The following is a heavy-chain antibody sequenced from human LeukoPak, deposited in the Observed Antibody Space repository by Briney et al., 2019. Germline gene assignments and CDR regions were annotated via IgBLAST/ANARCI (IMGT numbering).Heavy chain of an antibody. CDR1: GFSLSTSGMR. J-gene: IGHJ4*02. CDR3: ARSRGYSGYDYAKFYFDY. Sequence: SGPALVKPTQTLTLTCTFSGFSLSTSGMRVSWTRQPPGKALEWLARIDWDDDKFYSTSLETRLTISKDTSKNQVVLTMTNMDPVDTATYYCARSRGYSGYDYAKFYFDYWGQGTLVTVSS. CDR2: IDWDDDK. D-gene: IGHD5-12*01. V-gene: IGHV2-70*04.